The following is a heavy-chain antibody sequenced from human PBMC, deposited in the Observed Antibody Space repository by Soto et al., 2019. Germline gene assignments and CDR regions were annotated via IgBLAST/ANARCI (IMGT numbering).Heavy chain of an antibody. D-gene: IGHD2-15*01. CDR1: GGSISSYY. V-gene: IGHV4-59*08. Sequence: SETLSLTCTVSGGSISSYYWSWIRQPPGKGLEWIGYIYYSGSTNYNPSLKSRVTISVDTSKNQFSLKLSSVTAADTAVYYCARQWLNRTYCSGGSCPIFTWGQGTLVTVSS. CDR2: IYYSGST. CDR3: ARQWLNRTYCSGGSCPIFT. J-gene: IGHJ5*02.